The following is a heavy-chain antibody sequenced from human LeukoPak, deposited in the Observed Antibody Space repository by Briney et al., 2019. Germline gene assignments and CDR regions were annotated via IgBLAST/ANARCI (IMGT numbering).Heavy chain of an antibody. J-gene: IGHJ6*03. D-gene: IGHD5-12*01. V-gene: IGHV5-51*01. Sequence: GESLKISCKGSGYSFTSYWIGWVRQMPGKGLEWMGIIYPGDSDTRYSPSFQGQVTISADKSISTAYLQWSSLKASDTAMYYCARANVDKPDYYYYYMDVWGKGTTVTVSS. CDR1: GYSFTSYW. CDR2: IYPGDSDT. CDR3: ARANVDKPDYYYYYMDV.